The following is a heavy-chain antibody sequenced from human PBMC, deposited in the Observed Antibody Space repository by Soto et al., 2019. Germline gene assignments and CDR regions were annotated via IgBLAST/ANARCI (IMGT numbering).Heavy chain of an antibody. CDR3: ARGPHGYSYGDS. V-gene: IGHV3-74*01. Sequence: EVQLVESGGGLVQPGGSLRLSCAASGFTSSYFHWVRQPPGKGLVWISRINSDGSSTSYADSVKGRFTISRDNAKNTLYVQMDSLRAEDTAVYYCARGPHGYSYGDSWCQGTLVTVSS. J-gene: IGHJ5*01. D-gene: IGHD5-18*01. CDR1: GFTSSYF. CDR2: INSDGSST.